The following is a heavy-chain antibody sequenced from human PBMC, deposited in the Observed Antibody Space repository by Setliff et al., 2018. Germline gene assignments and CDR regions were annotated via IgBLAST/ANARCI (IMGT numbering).Heavy chain of an antibody. CDR1: GFTFKNNG. J-gene: IGHJ4*02. V-gene: IGHV3-66*01. Sequence: PGGSLRLSCAASGFTFKNNGMNWVRQAPGKGLEWVSVIYSGGSTYYADSVKGRFTISRDNSKNTLYLQMNSLRAEDTAVYYCARDLADWGQGTLVTVSS. CDR3: ARDLAD. CDR2: IYSGGST.